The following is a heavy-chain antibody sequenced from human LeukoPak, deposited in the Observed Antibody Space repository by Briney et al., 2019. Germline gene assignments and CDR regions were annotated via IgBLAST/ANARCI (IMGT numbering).Heavy chain of an antibody. V-gene: IGHV4-61*02. CDR2: IYTSGST. CDR3: AGSSLEMATIY. J-gene: IGHJ4*02. D-gene: IGHD5-24*01. CDR1: GGSISSGSYY. Sequence: SETLSLTCTVSGGSISSGSYYWSWIRQPAGKGLEWIGRIYTSGSTNYNPSLKSRVTISVDTSKNQFSLKLSSVTAADTAVYYCAGSSLEMATIYWGQGTLVTVSS.